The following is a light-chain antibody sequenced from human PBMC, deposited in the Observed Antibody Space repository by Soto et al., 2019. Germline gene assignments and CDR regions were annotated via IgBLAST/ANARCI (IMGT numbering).Light chain of an antibody. CDR1: SSNIGSNT. J-gene: IGLJ2*01. V-gene: IGLV1-44*01. CDR3: AAWDDSLNGPV. Sequence: QSVLTQPPSASGTPGQTVTISCSGSSSNIGSNTVNWYQQLPGTAPKLLIYSNNQRPSGVTDRFSGSKSGTSASLAISGLKSEDEADYYCAAWDDSLNGPVFGGGTKLTVL. CDR2: SNN.